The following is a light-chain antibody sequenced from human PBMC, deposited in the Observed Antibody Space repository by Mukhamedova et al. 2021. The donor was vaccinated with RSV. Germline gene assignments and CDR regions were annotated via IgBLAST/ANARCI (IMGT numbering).Light chain of an antibody. CDR2: KAS. Sequence: GKAPKLLIYKASSLESGVPSRFSGSGSGTEFTLTISSLQPDDLATYYCEQYNSYRTFGQGTKGETK. J-gene: IGKJ1*01. CDR3: EQYNSYRT. V-gene: IGKV1-5*03.